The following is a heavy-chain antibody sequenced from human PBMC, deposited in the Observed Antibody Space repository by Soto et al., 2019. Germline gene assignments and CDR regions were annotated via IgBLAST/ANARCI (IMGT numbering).Heavy chain of an antibody. Sequence: QITLKESGPPLVKPTQTLTLTCTFSGFSLSSTRMAVGWIRQPPGKPLEWLALIYWDDDKRYSPFLKSRLTITKDTSKNQVVLTMYNMDPVDTVRYYCAHIVVAGLGYYFDYWGQGTLVTVSS. J-gene: IGHJ4*02. CDR1: GFSLSSTRMA. CDR2: IYWDDDK. D-gene: IGHD6-19*01. CDR3: AHIVVAGLGYYFDY. V-gene: IGHV2-5*02.